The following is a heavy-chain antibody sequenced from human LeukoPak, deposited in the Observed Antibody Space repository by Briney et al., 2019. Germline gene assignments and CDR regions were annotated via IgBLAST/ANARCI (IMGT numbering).Heavy chain of an antibody. CDR3: ARDLDVVVGPAHYDALDL. CDR2: IYRGGSVI. V-gene: IGHV3-11*04. CDR1: GFTFSDYY. D-gene: IGHD2-15*01. J-gene: IGHJ3*01. Sequence: GGSLRLSCAASGFTFSDYYINWIRQAPGKGLEWVSSIYRGGSVIFYADSVRGRFTISRDNAKNSLFLQMNSLRAEDTAVYYCARDLDVVVGPAHYDALDLWGQGTTVTVS.